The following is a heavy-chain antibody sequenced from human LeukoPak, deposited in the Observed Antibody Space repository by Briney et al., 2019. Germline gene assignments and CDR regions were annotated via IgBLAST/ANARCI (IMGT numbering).Heavy chain of an antibody. CDR3: AGSIAARPLLMSLRRPTSFDY. CDR1: GGSIISSSYY. J-gene: IGHJ4*02. D-gene: IGHD6-6*01. Sequence: SETLSLTCTVSGGSIISSSYYWSWLRQSPGKGLEWIGSIYYSGSTYYNPSLKSRVTISVDPSKNQFSLKLSSVTAADTAVYYCAGSIAARPLLMSLRRPTSFDYWGQGTLVTVSS. V-gene: IGHV4-39*07. CDR2: IYYSGST.